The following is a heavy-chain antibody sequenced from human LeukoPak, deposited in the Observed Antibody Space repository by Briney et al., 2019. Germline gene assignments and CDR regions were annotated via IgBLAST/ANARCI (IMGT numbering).Heavy chain of an antibody. CDR2: INPSGGST. J-gene: IGHJ4*02. V-gene: IGHV1-46*01. Sequence: GASVKVSCKASGYTFTSYYMHWVRQAPGQGLEWMGIINPSGGSTSYEQKFQGRVTMTRDTSTSTVYMELSSLRSEDTAVYYCARVQARLRLGELSLSYWGQGTLVTVSS. CDR1: GYTFTSYY. D-gene: IGHD3-16*02. CDR3: ARVQARLRLGELSLSY.